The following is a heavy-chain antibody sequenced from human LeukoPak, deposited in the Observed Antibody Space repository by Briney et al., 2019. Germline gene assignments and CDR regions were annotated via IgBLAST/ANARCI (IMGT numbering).Heavy chain of an antibody. Sequence: GGSLRLSCAASGFTFSSYAIRWVRQAPGKGLEWVAVISYDGSDKYYADSVRGRFTISRDNSKNTLYLQMNSLRAEDTAMYYCATSVTSVAYFQHWGQGTLVTVSS. J-gene: IGHJ1*01. CDR2: ISYDGSDK. CDR3: ATSVTSVAYFQH. V-gene: IGHV3-30*04. CDR1: GFTFSSYA. D-gene: IGHD4-23*01.